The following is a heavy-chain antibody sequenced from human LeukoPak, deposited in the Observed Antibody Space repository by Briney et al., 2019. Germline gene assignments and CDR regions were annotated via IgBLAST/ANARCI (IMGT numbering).Heavy chain of an antibody. Sequence: SETLSLTCTVPGGSISSYYWSWIRQPPGKGLEWIGYIYYSGSTNYNPSLKSRVTISVDTSKNQFSLKLSSVTAADTAVYYCARHGAVAGIYDAFDIWGQGTMVTVSS. V-gene: IGHV4-59*08. CDR3: ARHGAVAGIYDAFDI. CDR2: IYYSGST. CDR1: GGSISSYY. D-gene: IGHD6-19*01. J-gene: IGHJ3*02.